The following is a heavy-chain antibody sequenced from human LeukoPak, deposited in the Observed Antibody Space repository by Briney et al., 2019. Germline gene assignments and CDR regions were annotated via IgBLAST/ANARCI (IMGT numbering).Heavy chain of an antibody. CDR1: GFTFNSYE. D-gene: IGHD6-13*01. Sequence: HPGGSLRLSCAASGFTFNSYEMNWVRQAPGKGLEWVANIKEDGSEKKYVDSVKGRFTISRDNAKNSLYLQMNSLRAEDTAVYYCARDLMGIAYRGAFYYWGQGTLVTVSS. J-gene: IGHJ4*02. V-gene: IGHV3-7*03. CDR3: ARDLMGIAYRGAFYY. CDR2: IKEDGSEK.